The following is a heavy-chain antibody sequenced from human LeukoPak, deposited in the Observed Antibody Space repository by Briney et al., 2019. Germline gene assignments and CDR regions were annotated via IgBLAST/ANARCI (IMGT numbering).Heavy chain of an antibody. D-gene: IGHD3-10*01. CDR1: GFTVSSNY. CDR3: ARVRFGADAFDI. V-gene: IGHV3-53*01. CDR2: IYSGGST. J-gene: IGHJ3*02. Sequence: PGGSLRLSCAASGFTVSSNYMSWVRQAPGKGLEWVSLIYSGGSTYYADSGKGRFTISRDNSKNTLYLQMNSLRAEATAVYYCARVRFGADAFDIWGQGTMLTVSS.